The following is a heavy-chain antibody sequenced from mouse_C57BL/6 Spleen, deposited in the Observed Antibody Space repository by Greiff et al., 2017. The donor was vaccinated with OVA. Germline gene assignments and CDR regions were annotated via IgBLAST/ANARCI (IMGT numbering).Heavy chain of an antibody. Sequence: QVQLQQPGAELVKPGASVKMSCKASGYTFTSYWITWVKQRPGQGLEWIGEIYPGSGSTNYNEKFKSKATLTVDTSSSTAYMQLSSLTSEDSAVXYCAREYYDYEGYYTMDYWGQGTSVTVSS. CDR3: AREYYDYEGYYTMDY. CDR2: IYPGSGST. CDR1: GYTFTSYW. D-gene: IGHD2-4*01. V-gene: IGHV1-55*01. J-gene: IGHJ4*01.